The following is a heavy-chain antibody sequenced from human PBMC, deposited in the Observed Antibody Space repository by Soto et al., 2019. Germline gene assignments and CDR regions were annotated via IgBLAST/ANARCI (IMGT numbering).Heavy chain of an antibody. J-gene: IGHJ4*02. CDR2: INSDGSST. V-gene: IGHV3-74*01. CDR3: ARDLYDFWSGYYTDFDY. D-gene: IGHD3-3*01. Sequence: HPGGSLRLSCAASGFTFSSYWMHWVRQAPGKGLVWVSRINSDGSSTSYADSVKGRFTISRDNAKNTLYLQMNSLRAEDTAVYYCARDLYDFWSGYYTDFDYWGQGTLVTVSS. CDR1: GFTFSSYW.